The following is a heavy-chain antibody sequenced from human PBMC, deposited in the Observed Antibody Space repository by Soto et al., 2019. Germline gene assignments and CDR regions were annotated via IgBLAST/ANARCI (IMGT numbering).Heavy chain of an antibody. Sequence: LSLTCTVSGGSVSSGSYYWSWIRQPPGKGLEWIGYIYYSGSTNYNPSLKSRATISVDTSKNQFSLKLSSVTAADTAVYYCARLGYYDSSGYYYWGQGTLVTVSS. CDR3: ARLGYYDSSGYYY. CDR1: GGSVSSGSYY. CDR2: IYYSGST. D-gene: IGHD3-22*01. J-gene: IGHJ4*02. V-gene: IGHV4-61*01.